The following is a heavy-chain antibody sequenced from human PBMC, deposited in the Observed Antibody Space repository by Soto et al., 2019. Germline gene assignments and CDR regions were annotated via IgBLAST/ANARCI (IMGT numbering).Heavy chain of an antibody. Sequence: SETLSLTCTVSGGSISSGGYYWSWIRQHPGKGLEWIGYIYYSGSTYYNPSLKSRVTISVDTSKNQFSLKLSSVTAADTAVYYCARSYLGTMTTVTPDAFDIWGQGTMVTVSS. V-gene: IGHV4-31*03. J-gene: IGHJ3*02. CDR1: GGSISSGGYY. D-gene: IGHD4-17*01. CDR3: ARSYLGTMTTVTPDAFDI. CDR2: IYYSGST.